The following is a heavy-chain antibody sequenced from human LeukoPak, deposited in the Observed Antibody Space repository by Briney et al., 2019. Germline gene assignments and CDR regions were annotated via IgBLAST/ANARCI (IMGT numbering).Heavy chain of an antibody. D-gene: IGHD1-26*01. CDR2: ISGSGGST. J-gene: IGHJ4*02. V-gene: IGHV3-23*01. CDR3: ARSGSYWDYYFDY. Sequence: PGGSLRLSCAASGFTFSSYAMSWVRQAPGKGLEWVSAISGSGGSTYYADSVKGRFTISRDNSKNTLYLQMNSLRAEDTAVYYCARSGSYWDYYFDYWGQGTLVTVSS. CDR1: GFTFSSYA.